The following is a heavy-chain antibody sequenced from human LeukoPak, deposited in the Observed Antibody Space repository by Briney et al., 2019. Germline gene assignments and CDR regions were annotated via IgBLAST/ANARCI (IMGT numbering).Heavy chain of an antibody. CDR1: GFTFSSYA. D-gene: IGHD6-6*01. Sequence: GALRLSCAASGFTFSSYAMSWVRQAPGKGLEWVANIQQDGSEKYYVDSVKGRFTISRDNAKNSLYLQMNSLRAEDTAVYYCARDVSDENGSSSRIHLDYWGQGTLVTVSS. CDR2: IQQDGSEK. CDR3: ARDVSDENGSSSRIHLDY. V-gene: IGHV3-7*01. J-gene: IGHJ4*02.